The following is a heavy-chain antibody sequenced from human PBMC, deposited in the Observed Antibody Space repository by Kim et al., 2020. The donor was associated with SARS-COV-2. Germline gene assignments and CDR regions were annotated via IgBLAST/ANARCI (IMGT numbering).Heavy chain of an antibody. V-gene: IGHV4-34*01. CDR1: GGSFSGYY. Sequence: SETLSLTCAVYGGSFSGYYWSWIRQPPGKGLEWIGEINHSGSTNYNPSLKSRVTISVDTSKNQFSLKLSSVTAADTAVYYCARGNSVSRYYFYYCVMDVWG. CDR2: INHSGST. J-gene: IGHJ6*02. D-gene: IGHD2-8*01. CDR3: ARGNSVSRYYFYYCVMDV.